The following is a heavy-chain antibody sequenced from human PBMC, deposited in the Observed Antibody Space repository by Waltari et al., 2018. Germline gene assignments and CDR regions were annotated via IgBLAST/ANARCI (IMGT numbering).Heavy chain of an antibody. CDR3: ARVAFYDSGSYFDY. CDR2: VNPSAGST. J-gene: IGHJ4*02. D-gene: IGHD3-10*01. CDR1: AYIFPNYY. Sequence: QAHLVPSGAEVKKPGASVRVSCKASAYIFPNYYTHWLRPAPGQGLEWTGTVNPSAGSTDYAQKFQGRVTMTRDTSTSTVYMELSSLRSDDTAVYYCARVAFYDSGSYFDYWGQGTLVTVSS. V-gene: IGHV1-46*01.